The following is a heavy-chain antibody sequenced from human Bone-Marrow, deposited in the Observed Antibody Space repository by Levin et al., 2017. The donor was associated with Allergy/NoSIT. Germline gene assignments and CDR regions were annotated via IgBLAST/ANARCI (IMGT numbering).Heavy chain of an antibody. CDR3: TTDQGGGPQG. CDR2: IKSKTDDGTT. D-gene: IGHD4-23*01. V-gene: IGHV3-15*01. Sequence: PGGSLRLSCAASGFTFSNAWMSWVRQAPGKGLEWVGRIKSKTDDGTTDYAAPVKGRFTISRDDSKNTLYLQMNSLKTEDTAVYYCTTDQGGGPQGWGQGTLVTVSS. J-gene: IGHJ4*02. CDR1: GFTFSNAW.